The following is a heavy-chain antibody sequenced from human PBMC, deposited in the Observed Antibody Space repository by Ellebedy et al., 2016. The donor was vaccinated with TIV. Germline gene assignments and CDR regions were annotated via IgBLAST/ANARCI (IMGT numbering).Heavy chain of an antibody. CDR2: IWYDGSNK. V-gene: IGHV3-33*03. CDR1: GFTFSSYG. D-gene: IGHD5-18*01. Sequence: GGSLRLXXAASGFTFSSYGMHWVRQAPGKGLEWVAVIWYDGSNKYYADSVKGRFTISRDNAKNSLYLQMNSLRAEDTALYYCAKAVVRRGYSYGHAFDIWGQGTMVTVSS. J-gene: IGHJ3*02. CDR3: AKAVVRRGYSYGHAFDI.